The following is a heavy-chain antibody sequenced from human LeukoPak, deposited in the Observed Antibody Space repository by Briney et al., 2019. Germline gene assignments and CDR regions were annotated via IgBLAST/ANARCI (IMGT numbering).Heavy chain of an antibody. J-gene: IGHJ4*02. CDR3: ARLHYDFVWGIFDY. CDR1: GFTFSSYA. D-gene: IGHD3-16*01. Sequence: GGSLRLSCAASGFTFSSYAMSWVRQAPGKGLEWVSAISGSGGSTYYADSVKGRFTISRDNAKNSLYLQMNSLRAEDTAVYYCARLHYDFVWGIFDYWGQGTLVTVSS. V-gene: IGHV3-23*01. CDR2: ISGSGGST.